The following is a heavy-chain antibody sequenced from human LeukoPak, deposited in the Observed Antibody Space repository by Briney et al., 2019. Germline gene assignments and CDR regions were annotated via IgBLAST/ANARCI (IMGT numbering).Heavy chain of an antibody. Sequence: SVKVSCRASGGTFSSYAISWVRQAPGQGLEWMGGIIPIFGTANYAQKFQGRVTITADKSTSTAYMELSSLRSEDTAVYYCARRGGMATKGLLNNNWFDPWGQGTLVTVSS. J-gene: IGHJ5*02. CDR1: GGTFSSYA. D-gene: IGHD5-12*01. V-gene: IGHV1-69*06. CDR2: IIPIFGTA. CDR3: ARRGGMATKGLLNNNWFDP.